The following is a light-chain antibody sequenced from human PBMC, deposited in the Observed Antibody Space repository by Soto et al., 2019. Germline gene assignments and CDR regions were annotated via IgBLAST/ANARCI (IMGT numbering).Light chain of an antibody. Sequence: QSVLTQPPSASGTPGQRVTISCSGSSSNIGSNTVNWYQQLPGTAPKLLIYSNNQRPSGVPDQFSGSKSGTSASLAISGLQSADEADYYCAAWDDSLNGVVFGGGTKVTVL. CDR3: AAWDDSLNGVV. CDR2: SNN. V-gene: IGLV1-44*01. J-gene: IGLJ2*01. CDR1: SSNIGSNT.